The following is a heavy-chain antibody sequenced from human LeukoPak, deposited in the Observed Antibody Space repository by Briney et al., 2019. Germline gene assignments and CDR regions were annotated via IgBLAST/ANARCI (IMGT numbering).Heavy chain of an antibody. CDR1: GFTFSRYW. D-gene: IGHD5-18*01. J-gene: IGHJ4*02. Sequence: GGSLRLSCAASGFTFSRYWMHWVRQAPGKGLVWVSRINSDGSSTNYADSVKGRFTISRDNAKNTLYLQMNSLRAEDTAVYYCVRDRGIQLWTLDYWGQGTLVTVSS. CDR2: INSDGSST. V-gene: IGHV3-74*01. CDR3: VRDRGIQLWTLDY.